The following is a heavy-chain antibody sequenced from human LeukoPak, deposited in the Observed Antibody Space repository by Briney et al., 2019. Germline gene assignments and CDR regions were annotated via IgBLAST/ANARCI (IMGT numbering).Heavy chain of an antibody. V-gene: IGHV1-69*13. D-gene: IGHD2-2*02. CDR1: GGTFSSYA. J-gene: IGHJ5*02. Sequence: SVKVSCKASGGTFSSYAISWVRQAPGQGLEWMGGIIPIFGTANYAQKFQGRVTITADESTSTAYMELSSLRSEDTAVYYCARDRPGRYCSSTSCYTASPFDPWGQGTLVIVSS. CDR3: ARDRPGRYCSSTSCYTASPFDP. CDR2: IIPIFGTA.